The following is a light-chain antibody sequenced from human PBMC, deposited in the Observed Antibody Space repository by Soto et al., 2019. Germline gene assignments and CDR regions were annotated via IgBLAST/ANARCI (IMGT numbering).Light chain of an antibody. CDR1: NSDVGSYNL. CDR3: CSYAGSNTVDLA. Sequence: QSALAQPASVSGSPGQSIAISCTGTNSDVGSYNLVSWYQHHPGKGPKLLIYEVTKRPSGVSSRFSGSKSGNTASLTISGLQAEDEADYYCCSYAGSNTVDLAFGGGTKVNVL. V-gene: IGLV2-23*02. CDR2: EVT. J-gene: IGLJ2*01.